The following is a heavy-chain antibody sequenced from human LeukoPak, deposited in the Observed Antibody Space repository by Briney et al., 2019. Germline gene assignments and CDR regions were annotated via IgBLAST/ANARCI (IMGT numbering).Heavy chain of an antibody. CDR2: INHSGST. CDR3: ARGGAREWLVLGF. Sequence: SETLSLTCAVYGGSFSGYYWSWIRHPPGKVLEWIGEINHSGSTNYNPPLKSRVTISVDTSKNQFSLKLSSVTAADTAVYYCARGGAREWLVLGFWGQGTLVTVSS. D-gene: IGHD6-19*01. CDR1: GGSFSGYY. V-gene: IGHV4-34*01. J-gene: IGHJ4*02.